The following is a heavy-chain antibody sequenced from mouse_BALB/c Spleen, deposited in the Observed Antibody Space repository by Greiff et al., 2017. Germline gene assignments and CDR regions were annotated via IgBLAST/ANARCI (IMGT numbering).Heavy chain of an antibody. Sequence: QVHVKQSGAELVRPGSSVKISCKASGYAFSSYWMNWVKQRPGQGLEWIGQIYPGDGDTNYNGKFKGKATLTADKSSSTAYMQLSSLTSEDSAVYFCARGNYGGYWGQGTLVTVSA. D-gene: IGHD1-1*02. J-gene: IGHJ3*01. CDR3: ARGNYGGY. CDR1: GYAFSSYW. V-gene: IGHV1-80*01. CDR2: IYPGDGDT.